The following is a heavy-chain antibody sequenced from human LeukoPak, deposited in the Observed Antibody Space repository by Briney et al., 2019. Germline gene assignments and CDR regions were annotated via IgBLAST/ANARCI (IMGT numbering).Heavy chain of an antibody. J-gene: IGHJ6*02. CDR2: INPSGGST. V-gene: IGHV1-46*01. CDR1: GGTFSSYA. Sequence: ASVKVSCKASGGTFSSYAISWVRQAPGQGLEWMGIINPSGGSTSYAQKFQGRVTMTRDTSTSTVYMELSSLRSEDTAVYYCASGLFTDYGMDVWGQGTTVTVSS. CDR3: ASGLFTDYGMDV. D-gene: IGHD3-3*01.